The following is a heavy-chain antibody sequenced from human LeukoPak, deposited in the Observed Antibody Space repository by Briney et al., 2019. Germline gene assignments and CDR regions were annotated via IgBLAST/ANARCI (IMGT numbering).Heavy chain of an antibody. D-gene: IGHD2-2*01. CDR2: IYTRGST. CDR1: GVSISSYY. J-gene: IGHJ4*02. CDR3: ASESCSSTSCSFDY. Sequence: KPSGTLSLTCTVSGVSISSYYWSWIRQPAGKGREWIGRIYTRGSTNYNPSLKSRVTMSVDTSKNQFSLKLSSVTAADTAVYYCASESCSSTSCSFDYWGQGTLVTVSS. V-gene: IGHV4-4*07.